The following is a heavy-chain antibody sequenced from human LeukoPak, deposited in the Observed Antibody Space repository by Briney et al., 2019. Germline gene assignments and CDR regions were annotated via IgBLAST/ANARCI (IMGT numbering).Heavy chain of an antibody. Sequence: ASVKVSCKASGYTFTDYLMHWVRPAPGQGLEWMGWINPNSGGRNSAQKFQGRVTMTWDTSISTAYMAVYYCARESCSGGRCYSGPDYWGQGTLVTVSS. J-gene: IGHJ4*02. CDR3: YSGPDY. CDR2: INPNSGGR. CDR1: GYTFTDYL. D-gene: IGHD2-15*01. V-gene: IGHV1-2*02.